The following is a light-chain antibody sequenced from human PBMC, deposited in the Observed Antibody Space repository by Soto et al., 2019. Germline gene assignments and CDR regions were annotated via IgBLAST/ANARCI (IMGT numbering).Light chain of an antibody. CDR3: QQTYITTWT. V-gene: IGKV1-39*01. CDR2: GAS. J-gene: IGKJ1*01. CDR1: QSIRSY. Sequence: DIQMTQSPSSLSASVGDRATTTRRQSQSIRSYLNWYRQTRGKAPKLXIYGASSLQSGVPSRFSGSGSGTDFTLTISSLQPEDFATYYCQQTYITTWTFGQGTKVDIK.